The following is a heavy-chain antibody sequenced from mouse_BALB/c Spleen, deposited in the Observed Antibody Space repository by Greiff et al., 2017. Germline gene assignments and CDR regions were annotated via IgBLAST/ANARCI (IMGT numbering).Heavy chain of an antibody. D-gene: IGHD2-2*01. CDR3: ARGGGYDEFAY. CDR1: GYTFTDYN. J-gene: IGHJ3*01. Sequence: VQLQQSGPELVKPGASVKISCKASGYTFTDYNMHWVKQSHGKSLEWIGYIYPYNGGTGYNQKFKSKATLTVDNSSSTAYMELRSLTSEDSAVYYCARGGGYDEFAYWGQGTLVTVSA. V-gene: IGHV1S29*02. CDR2: IYPYNGGT.